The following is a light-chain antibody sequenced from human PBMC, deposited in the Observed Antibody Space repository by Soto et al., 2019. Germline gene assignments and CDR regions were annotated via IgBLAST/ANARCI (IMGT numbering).Light chain of an antibody. J-gene: IGLJ1*01. Sequence: QSVLTQPPSVSGAPGQRVTISCTGSSSNIGAGYDVHWYQQLPGTAPKLLIYGNSNRPSGVPDRFSGSKSGTSASLVITGLQAEDEADYYCQSYDSSHYVFGTGTKVTVL. CDR1: SSNIGAGYD. CDR3: QSYDSSHYV. V-gene: IGLV1-40*01. CDR2: GNS.